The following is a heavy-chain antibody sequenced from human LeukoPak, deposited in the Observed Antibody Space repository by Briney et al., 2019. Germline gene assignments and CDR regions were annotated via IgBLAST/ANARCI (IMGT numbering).Heavy chain of an antibody. D-gene: IGHD4-23*01. CDR3: AIMTSYGGTSYFDY. CDR2: VFPGDSDT. Sequence: GESLKISCKGSGYSFSSYWIAWVRQMPGKGLEWMGIVFPGDSDTRYSPSFQGQVNISADKSISTAYLQWSSLKASDTAMYYCAIMTSYGGTSYFDYWGQGTLVTVSS. V-gene: IGHV5-51*01. CDR1: GYSFSSYW. J-gene: IGHJ4*02.